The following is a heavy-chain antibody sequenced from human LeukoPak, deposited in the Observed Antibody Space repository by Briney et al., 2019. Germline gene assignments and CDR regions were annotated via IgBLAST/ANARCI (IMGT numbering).Heavy chain of an antibody. CDR1: GGSISSGSYY. CDR2: IYTSGST. V-gene: IGHV4-61*02. CDR3: ALAVAGDRRRDFDY. J-gene: IGHJ4*02. D-gene: IGHD6-19*01. Sequence: PSETLSLTCTVSGGSISSGSYYWSWIRQPAGKGLEWIGRIYTSGSTNYNPSLKSRVTISVDTSKNQFSLKLSSVTAADTAVYYCALAVAGDRRRDFDYWGQGTLVTVSS.